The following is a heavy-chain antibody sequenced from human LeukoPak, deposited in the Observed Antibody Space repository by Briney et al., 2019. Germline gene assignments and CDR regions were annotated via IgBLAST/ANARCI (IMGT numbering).Heavy chain of an antibody. D-gene: IGHD6-13*01. CDR2: ISAYNGNT. J-gene: IGHJ4*02. CDR3: ARALAAGGFYDN. V-gene: IGHV1-18*01. CDR1: VYTFTTYG. Sequence: ASVKVSCKASVYTFTTYGISCGRQAPGQGLEWMGGISAYNGNTNYAQKLQVRVTMTTDTSTSTAYMELRSLRSDDTAVYYCARALAAGGFYDNWGQGTLVTVSS.